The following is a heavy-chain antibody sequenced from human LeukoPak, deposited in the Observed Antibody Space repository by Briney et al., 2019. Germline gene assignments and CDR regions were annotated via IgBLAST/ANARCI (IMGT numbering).Heavy chain of an antibody. D-gene: IGHD1-26*01. CDR1: GFTFSSYA. J-gene: IGHJ3*02. V-gene: IGHV3-30*04. CDR2: ISYDGSNK. Sequence: GRSLRLSCAASGFTFSSYAMHWVRQAPGKGLEWVAVISYDGSNKYYADSVKGRFTISRDNSKNTLYLQMNSLRAEDTAVYYCARDSLYSGSLFDAFDIWGQGTMVTVSS. CDR3: ARDSLYSGSLFDAFDI.